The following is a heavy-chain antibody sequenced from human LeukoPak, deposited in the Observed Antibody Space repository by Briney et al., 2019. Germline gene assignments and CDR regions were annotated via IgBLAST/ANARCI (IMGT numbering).Heavy chain of an antibody. D-gene: IGHD3-10*01. CDR3: ARDVRDGSGSYYIGSPDV. V-gene: IGHV3-33*01. CDR1: GFTFSSYG. CDR2: IGYDGSNK. Sequence: PGRSLRLSCAASGFTFSSYGMHWVRQAPGKGLEWVAVIGYDGSNKYYADSVKGRFTISRDNSKNTLYLQMNSLRAEDTAVYYCARDVRDGSGSYYIGSPDVWGQGTTVTVSS. J-gene: IGHJ6*02.